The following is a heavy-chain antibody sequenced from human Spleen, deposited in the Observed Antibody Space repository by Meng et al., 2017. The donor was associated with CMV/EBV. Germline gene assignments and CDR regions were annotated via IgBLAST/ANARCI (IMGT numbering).Heavy chain of an antibody. V-gene: IGHV3-30*02. CDR3: AKISDFWSGSDV. Sequence: LTCAASGFTFSSYAMHWVRQAPGKGLEWVAFLLYDGSQKYYADSVKGRFTISRDNSKNTLYLQMNSLRAEDTAVYYCAKISDFWSGSDVWGQGTTVTVSS. CDR2: LLYDGSQK. D-gene: IGHD3-3*01. CDR1: GFTFSSYA. J-gene: IGHJ6*02.